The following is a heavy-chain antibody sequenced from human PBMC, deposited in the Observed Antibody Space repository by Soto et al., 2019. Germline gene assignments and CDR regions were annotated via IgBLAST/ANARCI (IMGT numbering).Heavy chain of an antibody. CDR2: ISYDGSNK. V-gene: IGHV3-30*03. CDR3: GTMNYDTSVDS. J-gene: IGHJ4*02. CDR1: GFTFSSYG. D-gene: IGHD3-22*01. Sequence: GGSLRLSCAASGFTFSSYGMHWVRQAPGKGLEWVAVISYDGSNKYYTDSVKGRFTISRDNSKNTLYLQMNSLRAEDTAVYYCGTMNYDTSVDSWGQGTLVTVSS.